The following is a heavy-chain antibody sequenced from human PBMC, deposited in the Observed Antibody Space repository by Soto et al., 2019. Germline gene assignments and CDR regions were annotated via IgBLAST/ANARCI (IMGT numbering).Heavy chain of an antibody. J-gene: IGHJ5*02. CDR2: TYYRSKWYN. Sequence: SQTLSLTYAISGDSLSSNIVTWNWIRQSPSRGLEWLGRTYYRSKWYNDYALSVKSRITINPDTSKNQFSLQLNSVTPDDTAVYYCAREGIVAAYNWFDPWGQGSLVTVSS. CDR1: GDSLSSNIVT. D-gene: IGHD6-13*01. V-gene: IGHV6-1*01. CDR3: AREGIVAAYNWFDP.